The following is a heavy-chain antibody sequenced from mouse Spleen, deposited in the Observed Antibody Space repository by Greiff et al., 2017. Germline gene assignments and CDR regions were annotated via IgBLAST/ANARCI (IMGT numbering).Heavy chain of an antibody. CDR2: SRNKANDYTT. V-gene: IGHV7-1*01. D-gene: IGHD2-10*02. J-gene: IGHJ2*01. Sequence: EVNLVESGGGLVQSGRSLRLSCATSGFTFSDFYMEWVRQAPGKGLEWIAASRNKANDYTTEYSASVKGRFIVSRDTSQSILYLQMNALRAEDTAIYYCARAQYGNYDYWGQGTTLTVSS. CDR3: ARAQYGNYDY. CDR1: GFTFSDFY.